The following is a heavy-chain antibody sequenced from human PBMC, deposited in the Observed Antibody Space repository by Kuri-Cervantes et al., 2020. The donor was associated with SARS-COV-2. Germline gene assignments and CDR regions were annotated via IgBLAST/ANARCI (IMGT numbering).Heavy chain of an antibody. J-gene: IGHJ5*02. CDR2: IKQDGSEK. Sequence: GGSLRLSCAASGFTFSSYGMHWVRQAPGKGLAWVANIKQDGSEKYYVVSVKGRFTISRDNAKNSLYLQMNSLRAEDTAVYYCARDSYDYVWGSYRYLDNWFDPWGQGTLVTVSS. CDR3: ARDSYDYVWGSYRYLDNWFDP. D-gene: IGHD3-16*02. V-gene: IGHV3-7*01. CDR1: GFTFSSYG.